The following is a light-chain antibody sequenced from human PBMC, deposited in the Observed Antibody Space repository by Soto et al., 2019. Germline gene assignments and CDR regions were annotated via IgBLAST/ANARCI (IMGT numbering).Light chain of an antibody. CDR3: SSYTSSRSLI. Sequence: QSALTQPASVSGSPGQSITISCTGTSSDVGGYNYVSWYQQHAGKVPKLMIYDVSNRPSGVSNRFSGSKSGNTASLTISGLQAEDEADYYCSSYTSSRSLIFGGGTKVTVL. CDR1: SSDVGGYNY. J-gene: IGLJ2*01. CDR2: DVS. V-gene: IGLV2-14*01.